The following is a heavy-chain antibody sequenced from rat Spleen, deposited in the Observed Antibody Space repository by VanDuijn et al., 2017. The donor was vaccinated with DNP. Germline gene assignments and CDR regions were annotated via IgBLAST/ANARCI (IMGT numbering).Heavy chain of an antibody. CDR3: TTAYYDAPRGFAY. CDR2: ISFDGSAT. CDR1: GFIFSDFY. Sequence: EVQLVKSDGGLVQPGRSLKLSCAASGFIFSDFYMAWVRQAPTKGLEWVATISFDGSATSYRDSVKGRFTISRDNAKSTLYLQMDSLRSEDTATYYCTTAYYDAPRGFAYWGQGTLVTVSS. D-gene: IGHD1-12*01. J-gene: IGHJ3*01. V-gene: IGHV5-7*01.